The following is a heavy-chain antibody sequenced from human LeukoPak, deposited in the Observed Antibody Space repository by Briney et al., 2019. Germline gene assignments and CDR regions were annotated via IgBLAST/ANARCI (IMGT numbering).Heavy chain of an antibody. CDR2: IYYNGNT. D-gene: IGHD1-26*01. V-gene: IGHV4-59*01. Sequence: SETLSLTCSVSDGSINSYYWNWIRRPPGKGLEWIGYIYYNGNTNYSPSLKSRVTMSVDTSKNLFSLKVSSVTAADTAVYYCARGRSDYYGMDVWSQGTTVTVSS. J-gene: IGHJ6*02. CDR1: DGSINSYY. CDR3: ARGRSDYYGMDV.